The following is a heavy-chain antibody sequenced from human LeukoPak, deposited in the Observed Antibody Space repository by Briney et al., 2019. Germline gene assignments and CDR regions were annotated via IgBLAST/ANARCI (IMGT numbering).Heavy chain of an antibody. J-gene: IGHJ4*02. CDR2: IIPILGIA. V-gene: IGHV1-69*04. Sequence: ASVKVSCKASGGTFSSYAISWVRQAPGQGLEWMGRIIPILGIANYAQKFQGRVTITADKSTSTAYMELSSLRSEDTAVYYCARGVANYYDSSGYYLIDYWGQGTLVTVSS. CDR1: GGTFSSYA. D-gene: IGHD3-22*01. CDR3: ARGVANYYDSSGYYLIDY.